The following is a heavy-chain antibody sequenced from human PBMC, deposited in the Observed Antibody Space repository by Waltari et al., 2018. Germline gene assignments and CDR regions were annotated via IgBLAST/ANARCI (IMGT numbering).Heavy chain of an antibody. CDR2: INPSGGST. V-gene: IGHV1-46*01. CDR3: ARARGGYYGSGTSTAQTYYYYYGMDV. CDR1: GYTFTSYY. D-gene: IGHD3-10*01. Sequence: QVQLVQSGAEVKKPGASVKVSCKASGYTFTSYYMHWVRQAPGQGLEWMGLINPSGGSTSYAQKFQGRVTMTRDTSTSTVYMELSSLRSEDTAVYYCARARGGYYGSGTSTAQTYYYYYGMDVWGQGTTVTVSS. J-gene: IGHJ6*02.